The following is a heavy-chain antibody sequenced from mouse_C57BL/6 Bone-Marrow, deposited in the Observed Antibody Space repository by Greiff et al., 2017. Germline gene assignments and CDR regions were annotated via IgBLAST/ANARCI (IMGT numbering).Heavy chain of an antibody. CDR2: IDPSDSYT. J-gene: IGHJ3*01. CDR1: GYTFTSYW. CDR3: AREVYYGYDEAWFAY. V-gene: IGHV1-50*01. Sequence: QVQLKQPGAELVKPGASVKLSCKASGYTFTSYWMQWVKQRPGQGLEWIGEIDPSDSYTNYNQKFKGKATLTVDTSSSTAYMQLSSLTSEDSAVYYCAREVYYGYDEAWFAYWGQGTLVTVSA. D-gene: IGHD2-2*01.